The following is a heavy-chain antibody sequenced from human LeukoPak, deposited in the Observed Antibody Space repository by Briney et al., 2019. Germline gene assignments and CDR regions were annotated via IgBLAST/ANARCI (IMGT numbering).Heavy chain of an antibody. CDR3: ARDPYVPHWGSSYYGMDV. J-gene: IGHJ6*02. Sequence: SETLSLTCAVYGGSFSGYYWSWIRQPPGKGLEWIGEINHSGSTNYNPSLKSRVTISVDTSKNQFSLQLNSVTPEDTAVYYCARDPYVPHWGSSYYGMDVWGQGTTVTVSS. D-gene: IGHD7-27*01. V-gene: IGHV4-34*01. CDR2: INHSGST. CDR1: GGSFSGYY.